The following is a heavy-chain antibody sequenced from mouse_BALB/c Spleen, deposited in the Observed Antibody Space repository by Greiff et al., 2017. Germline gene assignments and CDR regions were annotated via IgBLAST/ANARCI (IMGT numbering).Heavy chain of an antibody. D-gene: IGHD2-4*01. V-gene: IGHV3-2*02. CDR1: GYSITSDYA. CDR2: ISYSGST. CDR3: ARYDYDEGLFAY. Sequence: EVKLQESGPGLVKPSQSLSLTCTVTGYSITSDYAWNWIRQFPGNKLEWMGYISYSGSTSYNPSLKSRISITRDTSKNQFFLQLNSVTTEDTATYYCARYDYDEGLFAYWGQGTLVTVSA. J-gene: IGHJ3*01.